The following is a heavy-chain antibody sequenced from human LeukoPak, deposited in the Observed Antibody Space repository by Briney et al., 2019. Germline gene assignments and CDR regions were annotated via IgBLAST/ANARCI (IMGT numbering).Heavy chain of an antibody. CDR2: INWNSGDA. D-gene: IGHD3-3*01. J-gene: IGHJ4*02. CDR3: GKEGGLYDSGGYFDY. CDR1: GFMFDDYA. Sequence: GGSLRLSCAASGFMFDDYAMHWVRQVPGKGLEWVSGINWNSGDAGYADSVKGRFTISRDNAKNSLYLQMNSLRAEDTAVYHCGKEGGLYDSGGYFDYWGQGALVTVSS. V-gene: IGHV3-9*01.